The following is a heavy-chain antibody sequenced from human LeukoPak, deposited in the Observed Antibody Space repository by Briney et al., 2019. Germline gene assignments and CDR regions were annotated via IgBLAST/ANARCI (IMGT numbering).Heavy chain of an antibody. CDR1: GGTFSSYA. V-gene: IGHV1-69*13. CDR3: ARESGSYFPSTFDY. Sequence: ASVKVSCKASGGTFSSYAISWVRQAPGQGLEWTGGIIPIFGTANYAQKFQGRVTITADESTSTAYMELSSLRSEDTAVYYCARESGSYFPSTFDYWGQGTLVTVSS. J-gene: IGHJ4*02. CDR2: IIPIFGTA. D-gene: IGHD1-26*01.